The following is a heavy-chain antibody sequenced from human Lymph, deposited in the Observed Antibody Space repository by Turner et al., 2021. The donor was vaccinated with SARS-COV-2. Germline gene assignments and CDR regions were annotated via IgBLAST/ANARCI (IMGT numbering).Heavy chain of an antibody. Sequence: QVQLVQSGAEVTKPGASVRVSCKVSGYTLTELSIHWVRQAPGKGLEWMGGFDPEDGETIYAQKSQGRVTMTEDTSTDTAYMELSSLRSEDTAVYYCATLKSNWKILTGRYYFDFWGQGTLVTVSS. J-gene: IGHJ4*02. V-gene: IGHV1-24*01. CDR1: GYTLTELS. CDR3: ATLKSNWKILTGRYYFDF. CDR2: FDPEDGET. D-gene: IGHD1-1*01.